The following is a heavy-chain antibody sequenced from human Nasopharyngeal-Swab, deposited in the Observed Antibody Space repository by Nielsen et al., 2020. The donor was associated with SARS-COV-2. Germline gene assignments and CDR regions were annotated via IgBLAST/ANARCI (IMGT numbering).Heavy chain of an antibody. Sequence: GGSLRLSCAASGFTLSSYGMHWVRQAPGKGLEWVAVISYDGSNKYYADSVKGRFTISRDNSKNTLYLQMNSLRAEDTAVYYCAKEPSSGSYPSWGQGTLVTVSS. CDR1: GFTLSSYG. CDR2: ISYDGSNK. CDR3: AKEPSSGSYPS. V-gene: IGHV3-30*18. J-gene: IGHJ4*02. D-gene: IGHD1-26*01.